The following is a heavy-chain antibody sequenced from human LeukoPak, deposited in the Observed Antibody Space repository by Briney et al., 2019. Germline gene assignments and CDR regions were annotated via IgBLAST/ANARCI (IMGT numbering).Heavy chain of an antibody. J-gene: IGHJ4*02. CDR3: AKDSRDWTYFDF. D-gene: IGHD3/OR15-3a*01. CDR2: TSGIGAGT. V-gene: IGHV3-23*01. CDR1: GLTFSSYA. Sequence: GGSLRLSCAASGLTFSSYAMSWVRQAPGKGLEWVSTTSGIGAGTYYADSVRGRFTISRDNAKNTLYLQMDSLRAEDTAVYYCAKDSRDWTYFDFWGQGTLVTVSS.